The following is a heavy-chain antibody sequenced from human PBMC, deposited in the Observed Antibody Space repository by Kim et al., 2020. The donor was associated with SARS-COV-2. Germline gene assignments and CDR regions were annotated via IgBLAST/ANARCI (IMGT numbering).Heavy chain of an antibody. V-gene: IGHV1-18*01. Sequence: TNDAQKLQGRVTMTTDTSTSTAYMELRSLRSDDTAVYYCARDYYGGNDDYWGQGTLVTVSS. J-gene: IGHJ4*02. CDR2: T. D-gene: IGHD4-17*01. CDR3: ARDYYGGNDDY.